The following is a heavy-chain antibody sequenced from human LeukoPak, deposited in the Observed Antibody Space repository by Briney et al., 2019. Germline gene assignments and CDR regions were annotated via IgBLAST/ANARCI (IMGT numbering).Heavy chain of an antibody. CDR2: IYSGGST. J-gene: IGHJ4*02. Sequence: GGSLRLSCAASGFTVRSNYMSWVRQAPGKGLEWVSVIYSGGSTYYADSVKGRFTISRGSSKNTLYLQMNSLRAEDTAIYYCARDYHGDGSAWGQGTLVTVSS. D-gene: IGHD3-10*01. CDR3: ARDYHGDGSA. CDR1: GFTVRSNY. V-gene: IGHV3-53*01.